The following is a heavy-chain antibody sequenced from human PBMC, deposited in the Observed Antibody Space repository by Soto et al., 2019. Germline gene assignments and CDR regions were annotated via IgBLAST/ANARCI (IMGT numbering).Heavy chain of an antibody. J-gene: IGHJ5*02. CDR3: ARDRMGYYGSGSPRWFDP. V-gene: IGHV4-31*03. CDR2: IYYSGST. D-gene: IGHD3-10*01. Sequence: SETLSLTCSVSGGSISSGGYYWSWIRQHPGKGLEWIGYIYYSGSTYYNPSLKSRVTISVDTSKNQFSLKLSSVTAADTAVYYCARDRMGYYGSGSPRWFDPWGQGTLVTVSS. CDR1: GGSISSGGYY.